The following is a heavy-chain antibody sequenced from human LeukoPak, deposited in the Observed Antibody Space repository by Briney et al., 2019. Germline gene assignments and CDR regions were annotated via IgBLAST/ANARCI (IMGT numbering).Heavy chain of an antibody. CDR3: ATISRTTIFGVVTMDY. CDR1: GYTLTELS. CDR2: FDPEDGET. J-gene: IGHJ4*02. D-gene: IGHD3-3*01. V-gene: IGHV1-24*01. Sequence: ASVKVSCKVSGYTLTELSMHWVRQAPGKGLEWMGGFDPEDGETIYAQKFQGRVTMTEDTSTDTAYMELSSLRSEDTAVYYCATISRTTIFGVVTMDYWGQGTLVTVSS.